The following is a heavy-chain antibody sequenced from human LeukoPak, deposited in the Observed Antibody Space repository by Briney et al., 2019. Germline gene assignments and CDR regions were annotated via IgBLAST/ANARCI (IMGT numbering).Heavy chain of an antibody. CDR2: INPSGGST. CDR3: ARDQYSSAWTFDY. D-gene: IGHD6-19*01. CDR1: GYTFTSNY. Sequence: GASVKVSCKAFGYTFTSNYMHWVRQAPGQGLEWMGIINPSGGSTTYAQKFQGRVIMTGDTSTSTVYMELSSLRSEDTAVYYCARDQYSSAWTFDYWGQGTLVTVSS. V-gene: IGHV1-46*01. J-gene: IGHJ4*02.